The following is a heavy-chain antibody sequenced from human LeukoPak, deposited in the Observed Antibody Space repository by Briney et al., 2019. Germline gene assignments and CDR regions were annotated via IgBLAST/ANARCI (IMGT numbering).Heavy chain of an antibody. CDR2: IDHSGST. CDR1: GGSFSSYY. D-gene: IGHD2-2*01. J-gene: IGHJ4*02. CDR3: ARVARCTSCFDVDY. V-gene: IGHV4-59*08. Sequence: PSETLSLTCTVSGGSFSSYYWTWIRQPPGKGLEWIGYIDHSGSTNYNPSLKSRVSISSDTSKNQFSLELSSVTAADTAVYYCARVARCTSCFDVDYWGQGALVTVSS.